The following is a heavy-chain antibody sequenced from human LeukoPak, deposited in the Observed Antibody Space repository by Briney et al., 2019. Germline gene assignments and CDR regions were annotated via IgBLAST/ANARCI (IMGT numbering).Heavy chain of an antibody. V-gene: IGHV4-34*01. J-gene: IGHJ6*02. Sequence: SETLSLTCAVYGGSLSGYYWSWIRQPPGKGLEWIGEINHSGSTNYNPSLKSRVTISVDTSKNQFSLKLSSVTAADTAVYYCARAAYGVYPFYYYGMDVWGQGTTVTVSS. CDR3: ARAAYGVYPFYYYGMDV. CDR2: INHSGST. D-gene: IGHD4-17*01. CDR1: GGSLSGYY.